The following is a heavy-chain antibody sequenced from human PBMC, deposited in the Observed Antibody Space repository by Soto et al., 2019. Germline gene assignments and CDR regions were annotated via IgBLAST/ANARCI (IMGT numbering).Heavy chain of an antibody. Sequence: HLVQSGAEVKKPGASVTVSCKTSGDTFTKFGLSWVRQAPGQGLWWMGWIDTYNSNKNYAQKIQSRLNLTTDTSTSTGYMELKSLEYDDTAVYYCARVPRGVVNWFDPWGQGTLVTVSS. CDR1: GDTFTKFG. V-gene: IGHV1-18*01. CDR2: IDTYNSNK. D-gene: IGHD3-10*01. CDR3: ARVPRGVVNWFDP. J-gene: IGHJ5*02.